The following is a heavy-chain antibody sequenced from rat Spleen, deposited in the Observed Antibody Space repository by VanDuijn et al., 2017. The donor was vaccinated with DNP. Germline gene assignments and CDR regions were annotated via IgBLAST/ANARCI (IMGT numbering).Heavy chain of an antibody. CDR2: IIYDSSDS. V-gene: IGHV5-7*01. J-gene: IGHJ2*01. CDR3: VTRGKYGGYDY. Sequence: EVQLVESGGGLVQPGSSLRLSCIVSGFSFSDYNMAWVRQAPKKGLEWVATIIYDSSDSYYGDSVKGRFTVSRDNARNTLNLQMDSLRSEDTATYYCVTRGKYGGYDYWGQGVMVTVSS. CDR1: GFSFSDYN. D-gene: IGHD1-11*01.